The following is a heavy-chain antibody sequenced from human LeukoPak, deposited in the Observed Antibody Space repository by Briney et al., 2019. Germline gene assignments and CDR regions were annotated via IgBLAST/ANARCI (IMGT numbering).Heavy chain of an antibody. J-gene: IGHJ4*02. CDR1: GYTFTSYY. V-gene: IGHV1-46*01. CDR2: INPSGGST. Sequence: ASVKVSCKASGYTFTSYYMHWVRQAPGQGLEWMGIINPSGGSTSYAQKFQGRVTITADESTSTAYMELSSLRSEDTAVYYCAREGGGSLDYWGQGTLVTVSS. CDR3: AREGGGSLDY. D-gene: IGHD2-15*01.